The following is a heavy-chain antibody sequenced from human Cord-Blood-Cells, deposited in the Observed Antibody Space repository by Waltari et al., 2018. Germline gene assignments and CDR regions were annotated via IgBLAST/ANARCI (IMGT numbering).Heavy chain of an antibody. CDR3: ARDLAGDKGDAFDI. Sequence: EVQLVESGGGLVQPGGFLRLSCAASGFTFSSSWIHWVRTAPGKGLVWVSRIKSDGSSTSYADSVKGLFTISRDNAKNTLYLQMNSLRAEDTAVYYCARDLAGDKGDAFDIWGQGTMVTVSS. CDR1: GFTFSSSW. CDR2: IKSDGSST. V-gene: IGHV3-74*01. D-gene: IGHD7-27*01. J-gene: IGHJ3*02.